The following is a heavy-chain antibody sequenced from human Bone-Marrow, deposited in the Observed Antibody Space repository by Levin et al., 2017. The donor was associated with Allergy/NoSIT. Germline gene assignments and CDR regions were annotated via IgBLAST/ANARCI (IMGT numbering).Heavy chain of an antibody. J-gene: IGHJ4*02. Sequence: GASVKVSCAASGFTFTNAWMNWVRQAPGKGLEWVGLIKTNADGGTIDYAAPVKGRFTLSRDDSNNTLYLHMNSLKTEDTAVYYCTSGDFDFWSGYYSFEYWGQGTLVTVSS. CDR1: GFTFTNAW. D-gene: IGHD3-3*01. V-gene: IGHV3-15*01. CDR2: IKTNADGGTI. CDR3: TSGDFDFWSGYYSFEY.